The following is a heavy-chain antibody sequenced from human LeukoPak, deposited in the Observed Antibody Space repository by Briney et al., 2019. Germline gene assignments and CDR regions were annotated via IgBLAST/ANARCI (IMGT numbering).Heavy chain of an antibody. Sequence: PSQTLSLTCAVSGGSISSDGYSWSWIRQPPGKGLEWIGYIYHSGSTYYNPSLKSRVTISVDRSKNQFSLKLSSVTAADTAVYYCARAKLAYCGGDCPNYFDYWGQGTLVTVSS. D-gene: IGHD2-21*02. CDR2: IYHSGST. J-gene: IGHJ4*02. V-gene: IGHV4-30-2*01. CDR1: GGSISSDGYS. CDR3: ARAKLAYCGGDCPNYFDY.